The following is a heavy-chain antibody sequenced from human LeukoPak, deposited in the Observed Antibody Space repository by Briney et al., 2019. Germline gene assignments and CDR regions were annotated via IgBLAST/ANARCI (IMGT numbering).Heavy chain of an antibody. D-gene: IGHD6-6*01. CDR1: GFTFSSYA. CDR2: ISYDGSNQ. V-gene: IGHV3-30-3*01. Sequence: GGSLRLSCAASGFTFSSYAMHWVRQAPGKGLEWVAVISYDGSNQYYADSVKGRFTISRDNSKNTLYLQMNSLRAEDTAVYYCARGVGSSLLFDSWGQGTLVTVSS. CDR3: ARGVGSSLLFDS. J-gene: IGHJ4*02.